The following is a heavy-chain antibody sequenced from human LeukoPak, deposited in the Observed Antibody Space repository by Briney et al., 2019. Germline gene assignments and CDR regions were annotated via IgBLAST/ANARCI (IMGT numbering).Heavy chain of an antibody. D-gene: IGHD6-13*01. CDR2: ISAYNGNT. CDR3: ARGCSSSWYLDY. CDR1: GYTFTRYG. V-gene: IGHV1-18*01. Sequence: ASVKVSCKASGYTFTRYGISWVRQAPGQGLEWMGLISAYNGNTNYAQKLQGRVTVTTDTSTSTAYMELRSLRSDDTAVYYCARGCSSSWYLDYWGQGTLVTVSS. J-gene: IGHJ4*02.